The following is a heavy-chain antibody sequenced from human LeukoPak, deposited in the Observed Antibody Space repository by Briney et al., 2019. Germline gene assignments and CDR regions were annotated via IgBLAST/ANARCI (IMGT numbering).Heavy chain of an antibody. CDR2: IRSDGIST. CDR1: GFTFSSYW. V-gene: IGHV3-74*01. CDR3: VRGGVFDI. D-gene: IGHD2-8*01. J-gene: IGHJ3*02. Sequence: PGGSLRLSCAASGFTFSSYWMSWVRQGPGKGLVWVSRIRSDGISTGYADSAKGRFTISRDNAKNTLYLQVNSLTPEDTAVYYCVRGGVFDIWGQGTKVTVSS.